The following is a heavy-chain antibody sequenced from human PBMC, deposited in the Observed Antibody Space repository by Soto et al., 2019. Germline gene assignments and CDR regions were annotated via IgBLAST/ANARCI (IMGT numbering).Heavy chain of an antibody. CDR1: GFTFSNYW. D-gene: IGHD2-8*02. CDR3: ARVSGPRGYDAFDI. CDR2: IKQDASEN. V-gene: IGHV3-7*04. Sequence: EVQVVESGGGLVQPGGSLRLSCAASGFTFSNYWMTWVRQAPGKGLEWVANIKQDASENFYVDSVKGRFTISRDDAKNSLYLQMTSLGVEDTAVYYCARVSGPRGYDAFDIWGQGTMVTVSS. J-gene: IGHJ3*02.